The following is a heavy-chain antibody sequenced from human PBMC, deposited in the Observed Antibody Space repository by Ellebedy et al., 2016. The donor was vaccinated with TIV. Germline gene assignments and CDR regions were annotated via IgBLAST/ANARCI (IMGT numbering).Heavy chain of an antibody. CDR2: ISGDGGST. D-gene: IGHD6-13*01. CDR1: GFTFDDYA. Sequence: GESLKISFAASGFTFDDYAMHWVRQAPGKGLEWVSLISGDGGSTYYADSVKGRFTISRDNSKNSLYLQMNSLRTEDTALYYCAKDFHLAAADRGGYYYYGMDVWGQGTMVTVSS. V-gene: IGHV3-43*02. J-gene: IGHJ6*02. CDR3: AKDFHLAAADRGGYYYYGMDV.